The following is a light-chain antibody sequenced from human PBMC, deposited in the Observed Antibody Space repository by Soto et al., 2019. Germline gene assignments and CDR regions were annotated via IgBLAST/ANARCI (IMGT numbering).Light chain of an antibody. V-gene: IGKV1-27*01. CDR3: QKYDSAPRT. Sequence: DIQLTQSPPSLSASVGDRVTITCRASQGISNYLAWYQQRPGTVPELLIYAESTVQSGDPSRFSGSGSGTDFTLTISSLQPEDVATYYCQKYDSAPRTFGQGTKVEIK. CDR2: AES. CDR1: QGISNY. J-gene: IGKJ1*01.